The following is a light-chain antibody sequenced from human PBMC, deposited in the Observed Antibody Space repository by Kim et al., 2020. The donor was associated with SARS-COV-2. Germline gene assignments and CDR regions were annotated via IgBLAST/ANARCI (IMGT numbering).Light chain of an antibody. Sequence: SGSGSPGQAITIACTGTSSVSWYQQHPGKAPKLIIYDVNKRPSGVSDRFSGSNSGNTASLTISGLRAEDEADYYCSSYTITSTWVFGGGTQLTVL. CDR1: SS. CDR2: DVN. V-gene: IGLV2-14*03. J-gene: IGLJ3*02. CDR3: SSYTITSTWV.